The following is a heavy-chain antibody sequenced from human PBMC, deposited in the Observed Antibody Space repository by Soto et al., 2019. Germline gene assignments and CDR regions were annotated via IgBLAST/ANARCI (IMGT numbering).Heavy chain of an antibody. CDR1: GDTFPNFA. CDR3: ARMDSSLLGGGEWFDP. V-gene: IGHV1-69*01. D-gene: IGHD3-16*01. Sequence: QMQLVQSGAEKKKPGSSVKVSCQASGDTFPNFAVTWVRQAPEQGLEWIGGVVPTFDTRSYAQRFQGRVTITAGELTGTSYLELGHLRSDDTAIYYWARMDSSLLGGGEWFDPWGQGTLVTVSS. J-gene: IGHJ5*02. CDR2: VVPTFDTR.